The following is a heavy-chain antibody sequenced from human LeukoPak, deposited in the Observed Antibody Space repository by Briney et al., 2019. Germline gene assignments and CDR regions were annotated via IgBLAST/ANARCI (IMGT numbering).Heavy chain of an antibody. J-gene: IGHJ4*02. CDR1: GYTFTGYY. V-gene: IGHV1-2*02. D-gene: IGHD3-22*01. CDR2: INPNSGGT. CDR3: ARARGMYYYDSSGYYLGY. Sequence: GASVKVSCKASGYTFTGYYMHWVRQAPGQGLEWMGWINPNSGGTNYAQKFQGRVTMTRDTSISTAYMELSRLRSDDTAVYYCARARGMYYYDSSGYYLGYWGQGTLVTVSS.